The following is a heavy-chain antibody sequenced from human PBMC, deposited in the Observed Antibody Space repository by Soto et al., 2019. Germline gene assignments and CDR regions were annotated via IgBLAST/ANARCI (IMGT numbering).Heavy chain of an antibody. CDR3: STSSSGYDILYYYYGMDV. D-gene: IGHD5-12*01. J-gene: IGHJ6*02. V-gene: IGHV4-30-2*01. CDR1: GGSISSGGYS. CDR2: IYHSGST. Sequence: QLQLQESGSGLVKPSQTLSLTCAVSGGSISSGGYSWSWIRQPPGKGLEWIGYIYHSGSTYYNPSLLRRVATSSVSSNNQYSPKLRSLVTADTAVDYCSTSSSGYDILYYYYGMDVWGQGTTVTVSS.